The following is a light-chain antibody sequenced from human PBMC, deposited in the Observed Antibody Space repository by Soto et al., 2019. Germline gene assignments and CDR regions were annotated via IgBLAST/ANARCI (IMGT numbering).Light chain of an antibody. Sequence: QAVLTQPPSASGSPGQSVTISCTGTSSDVGGYNYVSWYQQHPGKAPKLIIYEVNKRPSGVPDRFSGSKSSNTASLTVSVLQAEDEAHYYCSSYGGSNNLVFGGGTKLTVL. V-gene: IGLV2-8*01. CDR3: SSYGGSNNLV. J-gene: IGLJ2*01. CDR1: SSDVGGYNY. CDR2: EVN.